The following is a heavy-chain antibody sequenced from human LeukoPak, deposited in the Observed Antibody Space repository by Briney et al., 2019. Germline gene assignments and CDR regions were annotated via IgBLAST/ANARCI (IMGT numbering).Heavy chain of an antibody. CDR2: IYPGDSYT. CDR3: ARTADISTGFGSDY. D-gene: IGHD3-9*01. Sequence: GESLKISCKTSGYSFTSYWIGWVRQMPGKGLEWMGIIYPGDSYTTYSPSFQGQVTISADKSINTAYLQWSSLQASDTAMYYCARTADISTGFGSDYWGPGTLVTVSS. J-gene: IGHJ4*02. CDR1: GYSFTSYW. V-gene: IGHV5-51*01.